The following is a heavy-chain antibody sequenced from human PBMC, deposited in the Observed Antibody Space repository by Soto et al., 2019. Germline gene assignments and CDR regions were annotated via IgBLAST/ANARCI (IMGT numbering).Heavy chain of an antibody. D-gene: IGHD6-19*01. Sequence: ASVKVSCKASGYTVNSYFMHWWRQAPGQGLEWMGVIKPSGGSTKYAQEFQGRVTMTRDTSPSTLYMDLSSLRSEDTAVYSCARTGYSRGPPTFDIWGQGPMVTVSS. V-gene: IGHV1-46*02. CDR2: IKPSGGST. J-gene: IGHJ3*02. CDR1: GYTVNSYF. CDR3: ARTGYSRGPPTFDI.